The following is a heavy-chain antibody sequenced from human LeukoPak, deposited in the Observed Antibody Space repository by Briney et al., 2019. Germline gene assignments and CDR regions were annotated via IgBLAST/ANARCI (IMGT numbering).Heavy chain of an antibody. CDR2: INHSGST. D-gene: IGHD5-18*01. CDR3: ARGYEDTAMVTYYFDY. J-gene: IGHJ4*02. V-gene: IGHV4-34*01. CDR1: GGSFSGYY. Sequence: SETLSLTCAVYGGSFSGYYWSWIRQPLGKGLEWIGEINHSGSTNYNPSLKSRVTISVDTSKNQFSLKLSSVTAADTAVYYCARGYEDTAMVTYYFDYWGQGTLVTVSS.